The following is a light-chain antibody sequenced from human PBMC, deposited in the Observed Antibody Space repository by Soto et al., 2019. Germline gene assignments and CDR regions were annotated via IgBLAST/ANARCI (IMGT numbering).Light chain of an antibody. CDR2: KAS. V-gene: IGKV1-5*03. CDR3: QQFKQYSQAT. J-gene: IGKJ2*01. Sequence: DIQMTQSPSTLSASVGDRVTITCRASQSISSWLARYQQKPGKAPKVLIHKASDVESGDPSWFRGSGSGTELTLTISSLRTDDLGTYYCQQFKQYSQATFGQGTKLEIK. CDR1: QSISSW.